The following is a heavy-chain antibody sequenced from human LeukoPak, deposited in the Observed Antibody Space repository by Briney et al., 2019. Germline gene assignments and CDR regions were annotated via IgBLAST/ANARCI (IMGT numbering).Heavy chain of an antibody. CDR1: GFTFTSSA. J-gene: IGHJ5*02. CDR3: AATVRGVIAFDP. CDR2: IVVGSGNT. D-gene: IGHD3-10*01. V-gene: IGHV1-58*02. Sequence: SVKVSCKASGFTFTSSAMQWVRQARGQRLEWIGWIVVGSGNTNYVQKFQERVTITRDMSTSTAYMELSSLRSEDTAVYYCAATVRGVIAFDPWGQGTLVTVSS.